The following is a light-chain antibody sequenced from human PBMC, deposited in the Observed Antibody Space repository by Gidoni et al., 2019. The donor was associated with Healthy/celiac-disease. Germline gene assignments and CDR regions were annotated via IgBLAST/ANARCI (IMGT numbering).Light chain of an antibody. Sequence: SYELTQPPSVSVSPGQTASITCSGDKLGDKYACCYQQKPGQSPVLVIYHDSKRPSGIPERFSGSNSGNTATLTISGTQAMDEADYYCQAWDSSTGVFGGGTKLTVL. CDR3: QAWDSSTGV. CDR1: KLGDKY. J-gene: IGLJ2*01. CDR2: HDS. V-gene: IGLV3-1*01.